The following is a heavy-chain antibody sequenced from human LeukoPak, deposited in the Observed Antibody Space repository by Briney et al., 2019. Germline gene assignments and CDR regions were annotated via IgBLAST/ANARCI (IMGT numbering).Heavy chain of an antibody. CDR3: ARDDCGDTCYPGGY. V-gene: IGHV1-3*01. J-gene: IGHJ4*02. CDR2: INAGNGDT. CDR1: GSTFTNYV. D-gene: IGHD2-21*01. Sequence: GASVQGSCKASGSTFTNYVVHWVRPAPGQRPEWMGWINAGNGDTKNSQNFQGRVTITRDTSASTAYMELSSLTSEDTALYYCARDDCGDTCYPGGYWGQGTLVTVSS.